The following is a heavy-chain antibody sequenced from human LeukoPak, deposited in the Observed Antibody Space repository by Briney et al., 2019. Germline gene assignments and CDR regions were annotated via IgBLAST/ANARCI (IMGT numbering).Heavy chain of an antibody. CDR2: INHSGST. V-gene: IGHV4-34*01. CDR3: ARGITFTDY. D-gene: IGHD3-10*01. Sequence: SETLSLTCAVYGGSFSGYCWSWIRQPPGKGLEWIGEINHSGSTNYNPSLKSRVTISVDTSKNQFSLKLSSVTAADTAVYYCARGITFTDYWGQGTLVTVSS. CDR1: GGSFSGYC. J-gene: IGHJ4*02.